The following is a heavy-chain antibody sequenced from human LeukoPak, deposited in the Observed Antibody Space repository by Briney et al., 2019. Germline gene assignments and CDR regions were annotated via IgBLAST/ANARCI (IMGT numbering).Heavy chain of an antibody. J-gene: IGHJ6*03. Sequence: SLRLSCAASGFTFSSHWMHWVRQAPGKGLEWVSGISWNSGSIGYADSVKGRFTISRDNAKNSLYLRMNSLRTEDMALYYCAKDHGDSYYYYYMDVWGKGTTVTVSS. CDR3: AKDHGDSYYYYYMDV. V-gene: IGHV3-9*03. D-gene: IGHD4-17*01. CDR1: GFTFSSHW. CDR2: ISWNSGSI.